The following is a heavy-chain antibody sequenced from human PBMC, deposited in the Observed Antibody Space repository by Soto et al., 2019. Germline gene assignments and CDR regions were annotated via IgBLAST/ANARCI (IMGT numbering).Heavy chain of an antibody. CDR3: ARDREVRGVIIDYYYGMDV. Sequence: ASVKVSCKASGYTFTDYNMHWVRQGPGQGLEWMGGINPNSGGTNYAQKFQGWVTMTRDTSIGTAYMELNRLRSDDTAVYYCARDREVRGVIIDYYYGMDVWGQGTTVTVSS. J-gene: IGHJ6*02. CDR1: GYTFTDYN. CDR2: INPNSGGT. V-gene: IGHV1-2*04. D-gene: IGHD3-10*01.